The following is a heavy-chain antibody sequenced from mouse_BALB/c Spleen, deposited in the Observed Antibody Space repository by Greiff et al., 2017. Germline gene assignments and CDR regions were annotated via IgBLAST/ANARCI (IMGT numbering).Heavy chain of an antibody. D-gene: IGHD2-4*01. CDR2: ISSGGSYT. CDR3: TRDPTMITTGAYFDY. Sequence: EVQVVESGGGLVKPGGSLKLSCAASGFTFSSYTMSWVRQTPEKRLEWVATISSGGSYTHYPDSVKGRFTISRDNAKNTLYLQMSSLKSEDTAMYYCTRDPTMITTGAYFDYWGQGTTLTVSS. J-gene: IGHJ2*01. V-gene: IGHV5-6-4*01. CDR1: GFTFSSYT.